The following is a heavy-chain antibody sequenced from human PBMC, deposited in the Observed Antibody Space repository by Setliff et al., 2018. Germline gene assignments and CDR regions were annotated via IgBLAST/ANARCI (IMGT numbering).Heavy chain of an antibody. V-gene: IGHV3-11*01. Sequence: PGGSLRLSCAASGFTFSDCYMSWIRQTPEKGLEWVSYISSSGRTIYYADSVKGRFTISRDNAKNSLYLQMDSLRAEDTAVYYCARWVFGSGWFLDYWGQGTLVTVSS. D-gene: IGHD6-19*01. CDR2: ISSSGRTI. J-gene: IGHJ4*02. CDR1: GFTFSDCY. CDR3: ARWVFGSGWFLDY.